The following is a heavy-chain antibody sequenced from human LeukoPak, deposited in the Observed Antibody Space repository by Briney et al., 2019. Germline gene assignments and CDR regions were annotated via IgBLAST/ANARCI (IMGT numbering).Heavy chain of an antibody. CDR2: IYPRDGST. V-gene: IGHV1-46*01. CDR1: GYTFTSNY. J-gene: IGHJ4*02. D-gene: IGHD2/OR15-2a*01. Sequence: ASVKVSCKASGYTFTSNYIHWVRQAPGQGLEWMGMIYPRDGSTSYAQKFQGRVTITADESTSTAYMELSSLRSEDTAVYYCAIRSKGDGIDYWGQGTLVTVSS. CDR3: AIRSKGDGIDY.